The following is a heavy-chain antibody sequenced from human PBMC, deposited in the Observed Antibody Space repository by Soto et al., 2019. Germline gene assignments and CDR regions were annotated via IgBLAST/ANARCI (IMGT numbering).Heavy chain of an antibody. CDR1: GGSISSSSYY. D-gene: IGHD3-22*01. V-gene: IGHV4-39*01. CDR3: ARLSHYYDSSGYEYFQH. J-gene: IGHJ1*01. Sequence: PSETLSLTCTVSGGSISSSSYYWGWIRQPPGKGLEWIGSIYYSGSTYYNPSLKSRVTISVDTSKNQFSLKLSSVTAADTAVYYCARLSHYYDSSGYEYFQHWGQGTLVTV. CDR2: IYYSGST.